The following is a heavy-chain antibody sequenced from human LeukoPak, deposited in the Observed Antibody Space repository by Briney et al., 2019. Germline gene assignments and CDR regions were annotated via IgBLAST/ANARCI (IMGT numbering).Heavy chain of an antibody. CDR3: ARDRQRAAAGMGALDI. Sequence: GGSLRLSCAASGFTFSSYSMNWVRQAPGKGLEWVSSISSSSSYIYYADSVKGRFTISRDNAKNSLYLQMNSLRAEDTAVYYCARDRQRAAAGMGALDIWGQGTMVTVSS. J-gene: IGHJ3*02. D-gene: IGHD6-13*01. CDR1: GFTFSSYS. V-gene: IGHV3-21*01. CDR2: ISSSSSYI.